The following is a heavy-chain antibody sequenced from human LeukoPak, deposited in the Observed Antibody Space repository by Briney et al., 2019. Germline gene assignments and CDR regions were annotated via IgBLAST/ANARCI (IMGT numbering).Heavy chain of an antibody. Sequence: SETLSLTCTVSGGSISSYYWSWIRQPPGKGLEWIGCIYYSGSTNYNPSLKSRVTISVGTSKNQFSLKLSSVTAADTAVYYCAKVNYDFWADWYFDLWGRGTLVTVSS. CDR3: AKVNYDFWADWYFDL. J-gene: IGHJ2*01. D-gene: IGHD3-3*01. V-gene: IGHV4-59*01. CDR2: IYYSGST. CDR1: GGSISSYY.